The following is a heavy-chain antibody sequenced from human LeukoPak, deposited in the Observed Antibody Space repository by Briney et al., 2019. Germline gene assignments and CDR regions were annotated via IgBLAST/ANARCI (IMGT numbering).Heavy chain of an antibody. CDR2: ISYDGSNK. J-gene: IGHJ4*02. CDR3: ANENCYGSGSYPDY. CDR1: GFTFSSYG. V-gene: IGHV3-30*18. Sequence: GRSLRLSCAASGFTFSSYGIHWVRQAPGKGLEWVALISYDGSNKYYADSVKGRFTISRDNSKNTLYLQMNSLRAEDTAVYYCANENCYGSGSYPDYWGQGTLVTVSS. D-gene: IGHD3-10*01.